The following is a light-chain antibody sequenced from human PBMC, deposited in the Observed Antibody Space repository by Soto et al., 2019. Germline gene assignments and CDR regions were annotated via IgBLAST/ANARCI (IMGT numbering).Light chain of an antibody. CDR2: EVN. Sequence: QSVLTQPPSASGSPGQSVTISCTGTNSDVGNYDSVSWYQHHPGKAPQAVIYEVNKRPSGVPDRFSGSKSGNTASLTVSGLQAEDEGDYYCSSYAGSNNYVFXTGTKVTVL. CDR3: SSYAGSNNYV. V-gene: IGLV2-8*01. CDR1: NSDVGNYDS. J-gene: IGLJ1*01.